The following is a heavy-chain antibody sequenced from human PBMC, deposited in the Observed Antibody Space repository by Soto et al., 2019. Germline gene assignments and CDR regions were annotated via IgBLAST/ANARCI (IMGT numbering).Heavy chain of an antibody. Sequence: TGGSLRLSCAASGFTFSSYAMSWVRQAPGKGLEWVSAISGSGGSTYYADSVKGRFTISRDNSKNTLYLQMNSLRAEDTAVYYCAKVISSSWYNFLYYGMDVWGQGTTVTVSS. CDR2: ISGSGGST. J-gene: IGHJ6*02. CDR3: AKVISSSWYNFLYYGMDV. V-gene: IGHV3-23*01. D-gene: IGHD6-13*01. CDR1: GFTFSSYA.